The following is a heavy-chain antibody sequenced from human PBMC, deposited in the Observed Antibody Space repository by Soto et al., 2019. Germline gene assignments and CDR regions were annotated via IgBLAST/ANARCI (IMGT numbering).Heavy chain of an antibody. CDR2: IYPGDSDT. CDR1: GYSFTSYW. V-gene: IGHV5-51*01. CDR3: ARLAGTGNYYYYGMDG. D-gene: IGHD6-19*01. J-gene: IGHJ6*02. Sequence: GESLKISCKGSGYSFTSYWIGWVRQMPGKGLEWMGIIYPGDSDTRYSPSFQGQVTISADKSISTAHLQWSSLKASDTAMYYCARLAGTGNYYYYGMDGWGQGTTVTVSS.